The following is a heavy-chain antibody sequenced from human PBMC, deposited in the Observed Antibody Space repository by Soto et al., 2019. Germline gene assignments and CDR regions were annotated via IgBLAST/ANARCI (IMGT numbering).Heavy chain of an antibody. CDR1: GFTFSSYA. CDR2: ISGSGGST. J-gene: IGHJ3*02. D-gene: IGHD4-17*01. Sequence: GGSLRLSCAASGFTFSSYAMSWVRQAPGKGLEWVSAISGSGGSTYYAGSVKGRFTISRDNSKNTLYLQMNSLRAEDTAVYYCAKDLGFDYGDYHDAFDIWGQGTMVTVSS. CDR3: AKDLGFDYGDYHDAFDI. V-gene: IGHV3-23*01.